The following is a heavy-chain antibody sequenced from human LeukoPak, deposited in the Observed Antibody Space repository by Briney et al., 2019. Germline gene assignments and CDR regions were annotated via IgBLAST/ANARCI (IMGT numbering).Heavy chain of an antibody. CDR2: IYYSGST. D-gene: IGHD3-22*01. V-gene: IGHV4-59*01. CDR3: ARDWISNYYDSSGYYYGMDV. J-gene: IGHJ6*02. Sequence: SETLSLTCTVSGGSISSYYWSWIRQPPGKGLEWIGYIYYSGSTNYNPSLKSRVTISVDTSKNQFSLQLSSVTAADTAVYYCARDWISNYYDSSGYYYGMDVWGQGTTVTVSS. CDR1: GGSISSYY.